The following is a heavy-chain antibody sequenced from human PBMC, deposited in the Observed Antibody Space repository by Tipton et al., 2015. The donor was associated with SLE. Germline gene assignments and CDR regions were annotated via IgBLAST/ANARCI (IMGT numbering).Heavy chain of an antibody. Sequence: TLSLTCAVYGGSFSGYYWSWIRQPPGKGLEWIGSIYHSGSTYYNPSLKSRVTISVDTSKNQFSLKLSSVTAADTAVYYCARRPPAWNYYYGMDVWGQGTTVTVSS. J-gene: IGHJ6*02. CDR3: ARRPPAWNYYYGMDV. CDR2: IYHSGST. V-gene: IGHV4-34*01. D-gene: IGHD2-2*01. CDR1: GGSFSGYY.